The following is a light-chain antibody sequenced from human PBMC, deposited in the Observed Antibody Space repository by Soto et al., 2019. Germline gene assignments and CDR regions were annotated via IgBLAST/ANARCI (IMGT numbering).Light chain of an antibody. CDR2: SAS. V-gene: IGKV3-15*01. Sequence: EIVMTQSPATLSVSPGERDTLSCRASQSVSKSLAWYQQKPGQAPRLLIYSASTRATGIPARFSGSGSETEFTPTIISLQSEDFAVYYCQQYNNWPPITFGQGTRLEIK. CDR1: QSVSKS. CDR3: QQYNNWPPIT. J-gene: IGKJ5*01.